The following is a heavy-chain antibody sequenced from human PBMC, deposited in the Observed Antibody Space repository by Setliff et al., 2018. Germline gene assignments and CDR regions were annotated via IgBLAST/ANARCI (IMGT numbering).Heavy chain of an antibody. CDR1: GGSISSDSYY. CDR3: ARMAVRVASRPSSPLEYYYYIDF. J-gene: IGHJ6*03. V-gene: IGHV4-39*02. CDR2: IYYRGST. D-gene: IGHD6-6*01. Sequence: SETLSLTCTVSGGSISSDSYYWGWIRQPPGKGLEWIGSIYYRGSTYDNPSIKSRVTMSVDTSKSHFSLRLSSVTAADPAAYYCARMAVRVASRPSSPLEYYYYIDFWGKGATVTVSS.